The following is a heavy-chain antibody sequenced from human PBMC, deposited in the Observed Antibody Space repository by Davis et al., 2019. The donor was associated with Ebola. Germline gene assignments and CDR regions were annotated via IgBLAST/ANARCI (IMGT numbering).Heavy chain of an antibody. CDR3: AKDLFWWSASDV. J-gene: IGHJ6*02. D-gene: IGHD2-8*02. CDR2: ISSIGNYI. V-gene: IGHV3-21*04. CDR1: GFTFSSYS. Sequence: GESLKISCAASGFTFSSYSMNWVRQAPGKGLEWVSSISSIGNYIHYADSVRGRFTISRDDSKNTVYLQINSLRAEDTAVYYCAKDLFWWSASDVWGQGTTVTVSS.